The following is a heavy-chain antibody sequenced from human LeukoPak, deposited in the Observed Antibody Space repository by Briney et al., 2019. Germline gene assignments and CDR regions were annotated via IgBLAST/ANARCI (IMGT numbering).Heavy chain of an antibody. V-gene: IGHV4-61*02. J-gene: IGHJ5*02. CDR1: GASISSGNYY. Sequence: PSQTLFLTCTVSGASISSGNYYWSWIRQPAGRGLEWIGRIQTAGSTIYNPSLKSRVTMSLDTSKNQFSLNLGSVTAADTAIYYCARDLTVPPYNWFDPWGQGTLVTVSS. D-gene: IGHD4-17*01. CDR2: IQTAGST. CDR3: ARDLTVPPYNWFDP.